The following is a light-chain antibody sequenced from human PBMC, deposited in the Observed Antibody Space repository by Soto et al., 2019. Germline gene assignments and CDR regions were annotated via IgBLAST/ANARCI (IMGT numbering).Light chain of an antibody. Sequence: EIVLTQSPATLSLSPGERATLSCRASQTISSYLAWYQQKPGQAPRLLIYDASNRATGIPVRFSGSGSGTDFTLTISSLEPEDFAVYYCQQYDAWPLTFGGGTKVDIK. CDR2: DAS. CDR1: QTISSY. V-gene: IGKV3-11*01. J-gene: IGKJ4*01. CDR3: QQYDAWPLT.